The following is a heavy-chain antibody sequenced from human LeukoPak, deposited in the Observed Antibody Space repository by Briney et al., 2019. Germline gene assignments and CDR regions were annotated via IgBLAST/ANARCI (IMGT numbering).Heavy chain of an antibody. D-gene: IGHD3-10*01. CDR2: ISRSSSYI. Sequence: GGSLRLSCAASGFTFSSYSMNWVRQAPGKGLEWVSSISRSSSYIYYADSVKGRFTISRDNAKKSLYLQMNSLRAEDTAVYYCAKDAFLLWLPAWGQGTLVTVSS. CDR3: AKDAFLLWLPA. CDR1: GFTFSSYS. V-gene: IGHV3-21*04. J-gene: IGHJ5*02.